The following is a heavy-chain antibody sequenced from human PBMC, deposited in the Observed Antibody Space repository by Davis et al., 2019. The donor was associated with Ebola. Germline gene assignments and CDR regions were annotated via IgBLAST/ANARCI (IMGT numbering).Heavy chain of an antibody. CDR3: ARAGGYYDRTGYYPFDY. J-gene: IGHJ4*02. V-gene: IGHV3-30-3*01. Sequence: GESLKISCAASGFTFSRNAMHWVRQAPGRGLEWVAVISYDVSNKYYADSVKGRFTISRDNSKNTLYLQMNSLRAEDTAVYYCARAGGYYDRTGYYPFDYWGQGSMVTVSS. CDR1: GFTFSRNA. D-gene: IGHD3-22*01. CDR2: ISYDVSNK.